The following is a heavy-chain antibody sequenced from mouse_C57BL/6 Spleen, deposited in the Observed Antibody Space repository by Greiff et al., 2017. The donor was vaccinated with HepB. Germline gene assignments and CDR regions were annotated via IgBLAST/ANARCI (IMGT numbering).Heavy chain of an antibody. J-gene: IGHJ3*01. CDR1: GFNIKDDY. Sequence: VQLQQSGAELVRPGASVKLSCTASGFNIKDDYMHWVKQRPEQGLEWIGWIDPENGDTEYASKFQGKATITADTSSNTAYLQLSSLTSEDTAVYYCTRGDGYFGGFAYWGQGTLVTVSA. CDR3: TRGDGYFGGFAY. CDR2: IDPENGDT. D-gene: IGHD2-3*01. V-gene: IGHV14-4*01.